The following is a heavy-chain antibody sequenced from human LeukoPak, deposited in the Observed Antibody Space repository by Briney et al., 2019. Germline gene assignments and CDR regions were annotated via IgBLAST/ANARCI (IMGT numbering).Heavy chain of an antibody. J-gene: IGHJ5*02. Sequence: GGSLRLSCEASGFTFGDYEMNWVRQPPGKGLVWVSRFNTDGSSTSYADSVKGRFTISRDNAKNTVYLQMNSLRAEDTAVYYCARLSTVITWGQGTLVTVSS. CDR2: FNTDGSST. D-gene: IGHD4-23*01. CDR1: GFTFGDYE. V-gene: IGHV3-74*01. CDR3: ARLSTVIT.